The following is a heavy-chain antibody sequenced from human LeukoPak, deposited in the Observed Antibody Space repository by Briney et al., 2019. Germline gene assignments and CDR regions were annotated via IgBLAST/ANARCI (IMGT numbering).Heavy chain of an antibody. CDR1: GFTFSSYW. CDR2: ISGSGGST. V-gene: IGHV3-23*01. Sequence: PGGSLRLSCAASGFTFSSYWMSWVRQAPGKGLEWASAISGSGGSTYYADSVKGRFTISRDNSKNTLYLQMNSLRAEDTAVYYCAKDPGSIDVAVAGTYYYYYYMDVWGKGTTVTVSS. J-gene: IGHJ6*03. CDR3: AKDPGSIDVAVAGTYYYYYYMDV. D-gene: IGHD6-19*01.